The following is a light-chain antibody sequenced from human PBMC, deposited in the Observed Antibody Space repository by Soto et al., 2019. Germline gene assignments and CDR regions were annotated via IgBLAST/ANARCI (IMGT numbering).Light chain of an antibody. CDR2: EVS. V-gene: IGLV2-14*01. Sequence: QSALTQPASVSGSPGQSITISCTGTSSDVGGYNYVSWYQQHPGKVPKLMIYEVSNRPSGVSNRFSGSKSGNTASLTISGLQAEDEGDYYCSSYASNTSAVFGGGTKLTVL. J-gene: IGLJ2*01. CDR1: SSDVGGYNY. CDR3: SSYASNTSAV.